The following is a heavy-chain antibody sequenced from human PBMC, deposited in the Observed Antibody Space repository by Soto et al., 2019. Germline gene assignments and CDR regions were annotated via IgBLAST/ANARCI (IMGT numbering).Heavy chain of an antibody. V-gene: IGHV3-74*01. CDR3: ARASGSNIHFDY. D-gene: IGHD1-26*01. CDR2: INTDGSST. CDR1: GFTFSYW. Sequence: GGSLRLSCAASGFTFSYWMHWVRQAPGKGLVWVSRINTDGSSTTYADSVKGRFTISRDNTKNTLYLQMNSLRVEDTAVYYCARASGSNIHFDYWGQGTLVTVSS. J-gene: IGHJ4*02.